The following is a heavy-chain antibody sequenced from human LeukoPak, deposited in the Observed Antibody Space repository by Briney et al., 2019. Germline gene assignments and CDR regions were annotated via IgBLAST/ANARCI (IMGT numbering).Heavy chain of an antibody. J-gene: IGHJ4*02. CDR2: IYPGDSDT. CDR3: AIQGPPYYDFWSAGFDY. Sequence: GESLKISCKGSGYSFTSYWIGWVRQMPGKGLEWMGIIYPGDSDTRYSPSFQGQVTISADKSISTAYLQWSSLKASDTAMYYCAIQGPPYYDFWSAGFDYWGQGTLVTVSS. CDR1: GYSFTSYW. D-gene: IGHD3-3*01. V-gene: IGHV5-51*01.